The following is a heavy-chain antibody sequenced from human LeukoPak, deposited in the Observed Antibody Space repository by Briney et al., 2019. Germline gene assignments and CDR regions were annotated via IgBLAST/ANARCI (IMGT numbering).Heavy chain of an antibody. CDR1: GYTFNSYG. CDR3: ARPYDFWSGYRSLHDAFDI. V-gene: IGHV1-18*01. CDR2: VLPYNGNT. J-gene: IGHJ3*02. D-gene: IGHD3-3*01. Sequence: GASVKVSCKASGYTFNSYGITWVRQAPGQGLEWVGWVLPYNGNTKYAEKLQARVTMATDISTSTAYMELRSLRSDDTAVYYCARPYDFWSGYRSLHDAFDIWGQGTMVTVSS.